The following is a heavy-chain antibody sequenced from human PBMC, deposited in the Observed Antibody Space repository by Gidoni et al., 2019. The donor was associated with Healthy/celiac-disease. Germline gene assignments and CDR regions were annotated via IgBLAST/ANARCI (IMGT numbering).Heavy chain of an antibody. CDR2: ISGSCGST. CDR1: GSTFSSHA. Sequence: EVQLLESGGGLVQPGGSLRLSCAASGSTFSSHAMSWVRQGPGKGLEWVSAISGSCGSTYYADSVKGRFTISRDNSKNTLYLQMNSLRAEDTTVYYCAKDLVPGAFDIWGQGTMVTVSS. V-gene: IGHV3-23*01. D-gene: IGHD1-26*01. CDR3: AKDLVPGAFDI. J-gene: IGHJ3*02.